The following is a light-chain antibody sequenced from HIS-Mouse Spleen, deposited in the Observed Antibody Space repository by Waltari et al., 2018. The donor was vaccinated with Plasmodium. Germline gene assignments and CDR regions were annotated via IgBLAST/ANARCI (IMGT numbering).Light chain of an antibody. CDR2: GAS. CDR3: QQYNNWSFT. Sequence: EIVLTQSPGTLSLSPGERATLSCRASQSVSSSYLAWYQQKPGQAPRLLIYGASSRATGIPDRFSGSGSGTDFTLTISSLQSEDFAVYYRQQYNNWSFTFGPGTKVDIK. V-gene: IGKV3-20*01. J-gene: IGKJ3*01. CDR1: QSVSSSY.